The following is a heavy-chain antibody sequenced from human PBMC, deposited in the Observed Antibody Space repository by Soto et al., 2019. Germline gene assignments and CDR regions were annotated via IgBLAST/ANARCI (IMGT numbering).Heavy chain of an antibody. V-gene: IGHV3-74*01. CDR2: TNTDGSSS. Sequence: EVQLVESGGGLVQPGGSLRLSCAASGFTFSSYWMHWVRQAPGKGLVWVARTNTDGSSSSYADSVKGRFTISRDNAKNALYLQMNSLRADDTAVYYCARDKTYRGNYFDYGGQGTLVTVSS. CDR1: GFTFSSYW. J-gene: IGHJ4*02. CDR3: ARDKTYRGNYFDY. D-gene: IGHD5-12*01.